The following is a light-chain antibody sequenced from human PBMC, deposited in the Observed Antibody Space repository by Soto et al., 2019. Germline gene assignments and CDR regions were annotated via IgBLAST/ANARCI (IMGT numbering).Light chain of an antibody. J-gene: IGKJ1*01. CDR1: QGVSSN. CDR2: GAS. V-gene: IGKV3-15*01. Sequence: EIVMTQSPATLSVSPGERATLSCRASQGVSSNLAWYQQKPGQAPRLLIYGASTRATGIPARFSGSGSGTEFTLTISSLQSEDFAVYYCQHYIDWRRTFGQGTKVEIK. CDR3: QHYIDWRRT.